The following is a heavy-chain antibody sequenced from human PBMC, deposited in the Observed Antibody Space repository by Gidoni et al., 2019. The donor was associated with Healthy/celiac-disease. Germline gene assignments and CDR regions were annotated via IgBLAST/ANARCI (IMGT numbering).Heavy chain of an antibody. CDR2: ISSSSSYI. V-gene: IGHV3-21*01. D-gene: IGHD3-16*01. CDR3: ARDWGTSYYGMDV. J-gene: IGHJ6*02. CDR1: GFTFSSYS. Sequence: EVQLVESGGGLVKPGGSLRLACAASGFTFSSYSMNWVRQAPGKGLEWVSSISSSSSYIYYADSVKGRFTISRDNAKNSLYLQMNSLRAEDTAVYYCARDWGTSYYGMDVWGQGTTVTVSS.